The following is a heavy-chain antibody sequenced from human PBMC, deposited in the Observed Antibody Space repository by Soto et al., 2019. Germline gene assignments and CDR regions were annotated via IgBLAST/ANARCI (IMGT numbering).Heavy chain of an antibody. J-gene: IGHJ6*02. CDR3: ARARCSGGSCSYHSYAMDV. Sequence: SETLSLTCTVSGGSISSYYWSWIRQPPGKGLEWIGYIYYSGSTNYNPSLKSRVTISVDTSKNQFSLKLSSVTAADTAVYYCARARCSGGSCSYHSYAMDVWGQGPTVTLSS. D-gene: IGHD2-15*01. CDR1: GGSISSYY. V-gene: IGHV4-59*01. CDR2: IYYSGST.